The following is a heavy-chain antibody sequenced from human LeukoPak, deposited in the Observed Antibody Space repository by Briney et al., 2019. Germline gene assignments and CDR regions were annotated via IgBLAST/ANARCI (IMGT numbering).Heavy chain of an antibody. J-gene: IGHJ4*02. Sequence: GGSLRLSCAASGFTFSNAWMTWVRQAPGKGLEWVGRIKIKTDGGTIDYSTPVQGRFTISRDDSKNTLYLQMNSLKTEDTAVYYCTTSSMKWEPFNYWGQGTLVTVSS. D-gene: IGHD1-26*01. CDR2: IKIKTDGGTI. CDR1: GFTFSNAW. CDR3: TTSSMKWEPFNY. V-gene: IGHV3-15*07.